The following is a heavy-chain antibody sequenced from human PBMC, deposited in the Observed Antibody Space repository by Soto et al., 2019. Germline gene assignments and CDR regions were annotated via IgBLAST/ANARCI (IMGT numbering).Heavy chain of an antibody. V-gene: IGHV1-2*02. D-gene: IGHD6-13*01. Sequence: ASVKVSCKASGYTFTGYYMHWVRQAPGQGLEWMGWINANSGGTNYPQKFQGRVTMTRDTSITTAYMELSRLRSDDTAVYYCARSSSSALYYWGQGTLVTVSS. CDR1: GYTFTGYY. CDR3: ARSSSSALYY. CDR2: INANSGGT. J-gene: IGHJ4*02.